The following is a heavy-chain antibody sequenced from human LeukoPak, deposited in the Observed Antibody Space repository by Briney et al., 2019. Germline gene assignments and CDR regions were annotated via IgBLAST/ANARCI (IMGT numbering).Heavy chain of an antibody. J-gene: IGHJ4*02. CDR1: GFTFSSYW. V-gene: IGHV3-74*01. D-gene: IGHD5-24*01. CDR3: ATGDGYSPVDL. CDR2: INSDGSST. Sequence: KSGGSLRLSCAASGFTFSSYWMHWVRQAPGKGLVWVSRINSDGSSTSYADSVKGRFTISRDNAKNTLYLQMNSLRAEDTAVYYCATGDGYSPVDLWGQGTLVTVSS.